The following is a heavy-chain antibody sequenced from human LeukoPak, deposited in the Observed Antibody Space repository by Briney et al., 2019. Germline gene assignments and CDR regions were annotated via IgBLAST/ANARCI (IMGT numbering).Heavy chain of an antibody. CDR2: IIPIFGTA. Sequence: VASVKVSCKASGGTFSSYAISWVRQAPGQGLEWMGGIIPIFGTANYAQKFQGRVTITADKSTSTAYMELSSLRSEDTAVYYYARDWYSSSWYTQTSNWFDPWGQGTLVTVSS. CDR1: GGTFSSYA. D-gene: IGHD6-13*01. V-gene: IGHV1-69*06. J-gene: IGHJ5*02. CDR3: ARDWYSSSWYTQTSNWFDP.